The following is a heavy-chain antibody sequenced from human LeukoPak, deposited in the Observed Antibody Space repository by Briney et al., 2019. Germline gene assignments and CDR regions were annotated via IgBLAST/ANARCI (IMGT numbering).Heavy chain of an antibody. Sequence: GGSLRLSCAASGFTFSNFWMTWVRQAPGKGLEWVANIKLDGSERYYVDSVKGRFTISRDNAKNSLYLEMNSLRVEDTAVYYCARDANFIVAANSRGYWGQGTLVTVSS. V-gene: IGHV3-7*04. CDR1: GFTFSNFW. CDR3: ARDANFIVAANSRGY. D-gene: IGHD1-26*01. J-gene: IGHJ4*02. CDR2: IKLDGSER.